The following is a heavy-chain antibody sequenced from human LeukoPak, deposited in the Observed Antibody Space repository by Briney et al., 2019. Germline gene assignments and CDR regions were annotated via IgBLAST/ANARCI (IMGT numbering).Heavy chain of an antibody. J-gene: IGHJ5*02. CDR1: GGSISSTSYY. CDR3: ARAYSSSWYFNWFDP. Sequence: SETLSLTCTVSGGSISSTSYYWGWIRQPPGKGLEWIGSIYYSGSTYYNPSLKSRVTISVDTSKNQFSLKLSSVTAADTAVYYCARAYSSSWYFNWFDPWGQGTLVTVSS. CDR2: IYYSGST. V-gene: IGHV4-39*01. D-gene: IGHD6-13*01.